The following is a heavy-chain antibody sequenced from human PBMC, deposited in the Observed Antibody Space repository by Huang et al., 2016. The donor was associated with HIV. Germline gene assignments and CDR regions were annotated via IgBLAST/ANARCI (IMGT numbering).Heavy chain of an antibody. Sequence: QLQLQESGSRLVKPSQTLSLTCAVSGASISASYSWTWIRQPPGKGPEWLGYISHSGSTAYNPSVKSRVTISMDTSKKEFSLKLTSVTAADSAVYYCARVASYDSISYYFDHWGQGALVTVSS. V-gene: IGHV4-30-2*01. J-gene: IGHJ4*02. CDR1: GASISASYS. CDR3: ARVASYDSISYYFDH. D-gene: IGHD3-22*01. CDR2: ISHSGST.